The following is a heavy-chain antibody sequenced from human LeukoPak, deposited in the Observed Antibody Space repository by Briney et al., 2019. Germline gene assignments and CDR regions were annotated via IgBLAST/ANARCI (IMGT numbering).Heavy chain of an antibody. CDR1: GGSISSYY. CDR3: ARSLLLWFGELSDAFDI. V-gene: IGHV4-4*07. D-gene: IGHD3-10*01. CDR2: IYTSGST. J-gene: IGHJ3*02. Sequence: SETLSLTXTVSGGSISSYYWSWIRQPAGKGLEWIGRIYTSGSTNYNPSLKSRVTMSVDTSKNQFSLKLSSVTAADTAVYYCARSLLLWFGELSDAFDIWGQGTMVTVSS.